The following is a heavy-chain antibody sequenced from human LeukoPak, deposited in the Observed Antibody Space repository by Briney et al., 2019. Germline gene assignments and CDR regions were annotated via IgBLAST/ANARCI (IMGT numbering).Heavy chain of an antibody. V-gene: IGHV4-59*01. CDR1: GDSISSYY. CDR2: IYDSGKT. D-gene: IGHD3-16*01. J-gene: IGHJ4*02. Sequence: SETLSLTCTVSGDSISSYYWSWIRQPPGKGLEWIGYIYDSGKTNYNASLISRVTISVDTSKNQFSLKLTSVTPADTAVYYCARGGGTLDYWGQGTLVTVPS. CDR3: ARGGGTLDY.